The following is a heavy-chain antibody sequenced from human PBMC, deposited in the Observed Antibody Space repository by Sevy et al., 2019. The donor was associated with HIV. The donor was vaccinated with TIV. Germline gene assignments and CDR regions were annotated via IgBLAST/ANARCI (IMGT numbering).Heavy chain of an antibody. D-gene: IGHD3-22*01. CDR3: TTRNAYDKSG. Sequence: GGSLRLSCTGSGFVFDDYAMSWCRQAPGKGLEWLGFIRNKAFGGTEEYAASVKGRFTISRDYSKSIAYLEMNRLEIEDTAVYYCTTRNAYDKSGWGQGTLVTVSS. V-gene: IGHV3-49*03. CDR2: IRNKAFGGTE. CDR1: GFVFDDYA. J-gene: IGHJ4*02.